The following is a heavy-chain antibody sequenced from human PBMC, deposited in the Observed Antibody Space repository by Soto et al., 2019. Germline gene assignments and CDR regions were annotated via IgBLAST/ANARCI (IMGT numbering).Heavy chain of an antibody. J-gene: IGHJ4*02. D-gene: IGHD3-10*01. Sequence: LRLSCAASGFIFKMYWMHWVRQSPGKGLVWISRIYNDGTYSDYADSVRGLFTISRDNVNDTLYLQMNNLRAEDSGLYYCTRGPRPISTGTGAYWGQGTQVTVSS. CDR2: IYNDGTYS. V-gene: IGHV3-74*01. CDR1: GFIFKMYW. CDR3: TRGPRPISTGTGAY.